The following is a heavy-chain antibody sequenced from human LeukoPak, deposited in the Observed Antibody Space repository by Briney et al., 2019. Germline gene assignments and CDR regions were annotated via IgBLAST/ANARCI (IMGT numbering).Heavy chain of an antibody. D-gene: IGHD3-3*01. Sequence: ASVKVSCTASGYTFTSYDINWVRQANGQGLELMGWMNPNSGNTGYAQKVQGRVTITRNTSISTAYMELSSLRSEDTAVYYCARVSVLRFLEWLHYYMDVWGKETTVTVSS. CDR1: GYTFTSYD. V-gene: IGHV1-8*03. CDR2: MNPNSGNT. J-gene: IGHJ6*03. CDR3: ARVSVLRFLEWLHYYMDV.